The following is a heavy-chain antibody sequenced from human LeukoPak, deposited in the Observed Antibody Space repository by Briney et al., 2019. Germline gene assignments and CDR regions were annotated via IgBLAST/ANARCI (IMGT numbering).Heavy chain of an antibody. CDR3: ARGGFAYSYDSSGYYYFDY. V-gene: IGHV4-59*01. CDR1: GGSISSYY. D-gene: IGHD3-22*01. Sequence: SETLSLTCTVSGGSISSYYWSWIRQPPGKGLEWIGYIYYSGSTNYNPSLKSRVTISVDTSKNQFSLKLSSVTAADTAVYYCARGGFAYSYDSSGYYYFDYWGQGTLVTVSS. CDR2: IYYSGST. J-gene: IGHJ4*02.